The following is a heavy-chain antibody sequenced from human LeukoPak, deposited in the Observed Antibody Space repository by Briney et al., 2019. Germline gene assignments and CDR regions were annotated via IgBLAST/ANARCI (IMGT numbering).Heavy chain of an antibody. CDR1: GFTFSSYG. V-gene: IGHV3-30*02. J-gene: IGHJ4*02. Sequence: PGGSLRLSCAASGFTFSSYGMHWVRQAPGKGLEWVAFIRYDGSNKYYADSVKGRFTISRDNSKNTLYLQMNSLRAEDTAVYYCAKDNTNYYDSSGYPGYWGQGTLVTISS. CDR3: AKDNTNYYDSSGYPGY. CDR2: IRYDGSNK. D-gene: IGHD3-22*01.